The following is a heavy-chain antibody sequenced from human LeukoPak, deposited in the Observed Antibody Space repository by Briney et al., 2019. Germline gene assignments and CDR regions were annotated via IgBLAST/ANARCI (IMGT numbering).Heavy chain of an antibody. CDR2: ISYDGNNK. D-gene: IGHD2-21*02. Sequence: PGRSLRLSCAASGFTFSGYGIHWVRQAPGKGLEWVAVISYDGNNKYYADSVKGRFTISRDNSKNTLYLQMNSLRAEDTAVYYCAKDLTYCGGDCYSVWGQGTVVTVSS. CDR1: GFTFSGYG. CDR3: AKDLTYCGGDCYSV. V-gene: IGHV3-30*18. J-gene: IGHJ4*02.